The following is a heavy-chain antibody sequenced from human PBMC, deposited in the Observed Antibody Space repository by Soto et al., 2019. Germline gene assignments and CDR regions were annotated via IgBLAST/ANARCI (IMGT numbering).Heavy chain of an antibody. CDR3: TRKRFGMDV. J-gene: IGHJ6*02. V-gene: IGHV3-7*03. Sequence: GGSLRLSCAASGFTFSNSWMSWVRQAPGKGLEWVANIKVDGSEKDYVDPVKGRFTITRDNAKNSLYLQMNNLRAEDTAVYFCTRKRFGMDVWGQGTTVTVSS. CDR1: GFTFSNSW. CDR2: IKVDGSEK.